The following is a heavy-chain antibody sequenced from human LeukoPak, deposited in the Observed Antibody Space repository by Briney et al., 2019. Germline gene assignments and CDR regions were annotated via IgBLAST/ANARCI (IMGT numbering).Heavy chain of an antibody. CDR3: ARGSAPIYYDVWFDP. J-gene: IGHJ5*02. V-gene: IGHV4-34*01. D-gene: IGHD3-22*01. Sequence: SETLSLTCGVYGGSFSGYYWSWLRQPPGKGLEWIGEINHSGSTNYNSSLKSRVTISVDTSKNQFSLKLSSVTAADTAVYYCARGSAPIYYDVWFDPWGQGTLVTVSS. CDR2: INHSGST. CDR1: GGSFSGYY.